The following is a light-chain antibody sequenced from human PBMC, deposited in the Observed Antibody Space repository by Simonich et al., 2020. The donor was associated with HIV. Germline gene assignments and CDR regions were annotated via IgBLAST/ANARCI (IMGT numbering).Light chain of an antibody. CDR3: QQFNSNPRT. Sequence: AIQLTQSPSSLSASVGNRVTITCRASQGISSALVWYQPKPGKAPKVLIYHASTLESGVPSRFSGSGSGTDFTLTISSLQPEDFATYFCQQFNSNPRTFGQGTRLEIK. J-gene: IGKJ5*01. CDR1: QGISSA. CDR2: HAS. V-gene: IGKV1-13*02.